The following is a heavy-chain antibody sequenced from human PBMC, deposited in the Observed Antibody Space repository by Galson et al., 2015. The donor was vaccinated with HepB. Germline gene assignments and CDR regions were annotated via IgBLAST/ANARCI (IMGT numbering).Heavy chain of an antibody. CDR1: GFTFSSYA. CDR3: AKDYKLSSYYFDY. Sequence: SLRLSCAASGFTFSSYAMSWVRQAPGKGLEWVSAISGSGGSTYYADSVKGRFTISRDNSKNTLYLQMNSLRAEDTAVYYCAKDYKLSSYYFDYWGQGTLVTVSS. D-gene: IGHD1-1*01. CDR2: ISGSGGST. J-gene: IGHJ4*02. V-gene: IGHV3-23*01.